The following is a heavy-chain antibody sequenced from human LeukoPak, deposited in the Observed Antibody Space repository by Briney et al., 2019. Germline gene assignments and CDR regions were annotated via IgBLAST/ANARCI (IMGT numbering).Heavy chain of an antibody. CDR1: GYSLNGGYS. D-gene: IGHD6-19*01. CDR2: LDHSGIT. V-gene: IGHV4-38-2*02. Sequence: PSETLSLTCTVSGYSLNGGYSWGWVRQPPGKGLEWIGSLDHSGITYYNPSLKSRVSMSLETSKNQFSLKLSSVTAADTAVYYCAKDLYSSGWYLDYWGQGTLVTVSS. J-gene: IGHJ4*02. CDR3: AKDLYSSGWYLDY.